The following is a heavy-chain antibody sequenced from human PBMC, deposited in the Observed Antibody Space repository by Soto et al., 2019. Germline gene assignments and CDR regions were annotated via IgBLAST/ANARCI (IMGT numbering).Heavy chain of an antibody. Sequence: PGGSLRLSCAASGFTFSSYAMSWVRQAPGKGLEWVSGISESGGSTYSADSVKGRFTISRDNSKNTLYLQMISLRVEDTAVYYCAKDLGGYDTSVYYYRVLGYYFDYWGQGILVTVSS. V-gene: IGHV3-23*01. J-gene: IGHJ4*02. CDR3: AKDLGGYDTSVYYYRVLGYYFDY. CDR2: ISESGGST. CDR1: GFTFSSYA. D-gene: IGHD3-22*01.